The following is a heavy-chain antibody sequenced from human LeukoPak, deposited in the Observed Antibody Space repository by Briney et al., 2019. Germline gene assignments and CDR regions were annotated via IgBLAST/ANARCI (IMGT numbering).Heavy chain of an antibody. CDR2: IIPIFGTA. J-gene: IGHJ4*02. V-gene: IGHV1-69*13. Sequence: SVNVSCKASGGTFSSYAISWVRQAPGQGLEWMGGIIPIFGTANYAQKFQGRVTITADESTSTAYMELSSLRSEDTAVYYCARWPTGPGDYIDYWGQGTLVTVSS. D-gene: IGHD3-16*01. CDR1: GGTFSSYA. CDR3: ARWPTGPGDYIDY.